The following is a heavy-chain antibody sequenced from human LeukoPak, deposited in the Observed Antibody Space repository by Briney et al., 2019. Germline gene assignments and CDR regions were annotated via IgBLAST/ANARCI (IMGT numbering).Heavy chain of an antibody. V-gene: IGHV5-51*01. CDR1: GYSFTSYW. Sequence: PGESLKISCKGSGYSFTSYWIGWVRQLPGKGLEWMGIIYPGDSDTRYSPSFQGQVTISADKSISTAYLQWSSLKASDTAMYYCARFPYSGSYRSWENWFDHWGQGTLVTVSS. J-gene: IGHJ5*02. CDR3: ARFPYSGSYRSWENWFDH. D-gene: IGHD1-26*01. CDR2: IYPGDSDT.